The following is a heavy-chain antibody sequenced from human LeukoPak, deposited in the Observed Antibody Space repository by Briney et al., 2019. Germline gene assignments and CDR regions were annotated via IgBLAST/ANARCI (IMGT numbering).Heavy chain of an antibody. J-gene: IGHJ4*02. CDR1: GFTLGDYA. V-gene: IGHV3-49*04. Sequence: GGSLRLSCTASGFTLGDYAMSWVRHTPGKGLERVCFIRSKAYGGTTEYAASVKGRFTISRDDSKSIAYRQMNSLKPEDTAVYYCTRCSGGSCYLQFDYWGQGTLVTVSS. D-gene: IGHD2-15*01. CDR3: TRCSGGSCYLQFDY. CDR2: IRSKAYGGTT.